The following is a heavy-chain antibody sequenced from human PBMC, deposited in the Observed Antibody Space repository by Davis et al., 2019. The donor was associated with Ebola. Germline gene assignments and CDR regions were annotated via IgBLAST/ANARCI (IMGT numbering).Heavy chain of an antibody. V-gene: IGHV3-74*01. Sequence: PGGSLRLSCAASGFTFSSYWMHWVRQAPGKGLVWVSRINTDGSSTTYADSVKGRFTISRDNAKNTLYLQMNSLGVEDTAMYYCARGYYDTTGRTRFDYWGQGTLVAVSS. CDR2: INTDGSST. J-gene: IGHJ4*02. D-gene: IGHD3-22*01. CDR3: ARGYYDTTGRTRFDY. CDR1: GFTFSSYW.